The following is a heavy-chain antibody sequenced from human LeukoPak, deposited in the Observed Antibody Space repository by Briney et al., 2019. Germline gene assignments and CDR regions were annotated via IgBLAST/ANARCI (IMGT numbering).Heavy chain of an antibody. CDR1: GFTFSSYA. V-gene: IGHV3-30-3*01. CDR3: AGPSDYYDKAQAFDI. D-gene: IGHD3-22*01. CDR2: ISYDGSNK. J-gene: IGHJ3*02. Sequence: GGSLRLSCAASGFTFSSYAMHWVRQAPGKGLEWVAVISYDGSNKYYADSVKGRFTISRDNSKNTLYLQMNSLRAEDTAVYYCAGPSDYYDKAQAFDIWGRGTMVTVSS.